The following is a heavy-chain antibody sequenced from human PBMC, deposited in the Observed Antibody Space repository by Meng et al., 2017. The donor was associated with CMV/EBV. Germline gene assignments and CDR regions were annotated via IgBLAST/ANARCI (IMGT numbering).Heavy chain of an antibody. D-gene: IGHD6-6*01. V-gene: IGHV3-7*01. Sequence: GESLKISCAASGFTFSSYWMSWVRQAPGKGLEWVANIKQDGSEKYYVDSVKGRFTISRDNAKNSLYLQMNSLRAEDTAVYYCAKDLEYSSSWRFDYWGQGTLVTVSS. CDR3: AKDLEYSSSWRFDY. CDR1: GFTFSSYW. CDR2: IKQDGSEK. J-gene: IGHJ4*02.